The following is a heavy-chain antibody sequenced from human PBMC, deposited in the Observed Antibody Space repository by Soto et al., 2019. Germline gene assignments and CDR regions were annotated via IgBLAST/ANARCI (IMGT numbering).Heavy chain of an antibody. CDR2: ISSSSSYT. CDR1: GCSFSDYY. V-gene: IGHV3-11*06. Sequence: GGSLSLCRASSGCSFSDYYMSCIRHAPGKWLEWVSYISSSSSYTNYADSVKGRFTISRDNAKNSLYLQMNSLRAEDTAVYYCARAQGFSLQSWGQGILGSVSS. J-gene: IGHJ4*02. CDR3: ARAQGFSLQS.